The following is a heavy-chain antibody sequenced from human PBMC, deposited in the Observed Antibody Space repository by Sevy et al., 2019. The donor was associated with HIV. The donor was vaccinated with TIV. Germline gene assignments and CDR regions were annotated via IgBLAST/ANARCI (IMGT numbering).Heavy chain of an antibody. CDR1: GFTFRNFW. CDR3: AKSYFGSGTIHGMDI. Sequence: GGSLRLSCAVSGFTFRNFWMSWVRQAPGKGLEWVANIRQDGSEKYYVDSVRGRFTISRDNAKNSLFLQLNSLGADDTAIYYCAKSYFGSGTIHGMDIWGRGTTVTVSS. CDR2: IRQDGSEK. J-gene: IGHJ6*02. V-gene: IGHV3-7*01. D-gene: IGHD3-10*01.